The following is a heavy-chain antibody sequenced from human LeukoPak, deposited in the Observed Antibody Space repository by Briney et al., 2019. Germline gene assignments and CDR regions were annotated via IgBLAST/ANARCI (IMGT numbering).Heavy chain of an antibody. D-gene: IGHD3-3*01. CDR2: IYHSGST. CDR3: ARDPYDFWSGYYWGFLYYGMDV. V-gene: IGHV4-4*02. Sequence: SETLSLTCAVSGGSISSSNWWSWVRQPPGKGLVWIGEIYHSGSTNYNPSLKSRVTISVDKSKNQFSLKLSSVTAADTAVYYCARDPYDFWSGYYWGFLYYGMDVWGQGTTVTVSS. CDR1: GGSISSSNW. J-gene: IGHJ6*02.